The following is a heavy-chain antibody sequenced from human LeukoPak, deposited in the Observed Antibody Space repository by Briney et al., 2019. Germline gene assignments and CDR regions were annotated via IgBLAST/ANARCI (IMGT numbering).Heavy chain of an antibody. V-gene: IGHV4-61*01. D-gene: IGHD6-13*01. CDR2: IYYSGST. Sequence: SETLSLTCTVSGGSVSSGSYYWSWIRQPPGKGLEWIGYIYYSGSTNYNPSLKSRVTISVDTPKNQFSLKLSSVTAADTAVYYCAREWYSSSLYYYYYGMDVWGQGTTVTVSS. CDR1: GGSVSSGSYY. J-gene: IGHJ6*02. CDR3: AREWYSSSLYYYYYGMDV.